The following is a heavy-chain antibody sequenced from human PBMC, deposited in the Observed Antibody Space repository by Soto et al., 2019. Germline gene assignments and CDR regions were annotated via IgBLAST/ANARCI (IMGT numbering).Heavy chain of an antibody. D-gene: IGHD6-19*01. V-gene: IGHV4-61*08. CDR3: ARDARAVARRFYALDV. CDR2: INYSGTT. CDR1: GGSVTSAGYF. J-gene: IGHJ6*02. Sequence: SETLSLTCTVSGGSVTSAGYFWTWLRQPPGKGLEWIGHINYSGTTNFNPSLKGRVTMSVDTSKNKFFLRLSSVTATDTAVYFCARDARAVARRFYALDVWGQGTKATVSS.